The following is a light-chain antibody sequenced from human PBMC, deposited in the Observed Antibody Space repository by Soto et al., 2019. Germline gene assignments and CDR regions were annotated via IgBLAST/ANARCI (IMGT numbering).Light chain of an antibody. CDR2: STT. J-gene: IGLJ2*01. V-gene: IGLV7-43*01. CDR3: LLFYGDGVV. CDR1: TGAVTSGYY. Sequence: QTVVTQEPSLTVSPGGTVTLTCASSTGAVTSGYYPNWFQQKPGQPPRALIYSTTYKHSWTPARFSGSLLGGKAAPTLSGVQPEDEADYYCLLFYGDGVVFGGGTQLTVL.